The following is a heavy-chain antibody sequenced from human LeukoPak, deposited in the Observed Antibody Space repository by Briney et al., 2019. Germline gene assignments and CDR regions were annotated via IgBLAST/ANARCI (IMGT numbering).Heavy chain of an antibody. CDR3: AKESVWFGESNPFDY. V-gene: IGHV1-2*02. J-gene: IGHJ4*02. CDR1: GYTFTGYY. CDR2: INPNTGDT. D-gene: IGHD3-10*01. Sequence: ASVKVSCKASGYTFTGYYMHWVRQAPGQGLEWMGWINPNTGDTNYAQKFQGRVTMARDTSSSTAYMELSSLRAEDTAVYYCAKESVWFGESNPFDYWGQGTLVTVSS.